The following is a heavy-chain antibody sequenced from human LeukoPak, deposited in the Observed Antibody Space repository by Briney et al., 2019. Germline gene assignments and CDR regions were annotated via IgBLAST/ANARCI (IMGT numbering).Heavy chain of an antibody. CDR1: TFSLSSHS. CDR3: ARLSSWVFEI. Sequence: PGGSLRLSCVASTFSLSSHSMNWVRRAPGKGLEWVSSISFGGDHIKYADSVKGRFTISRDDDKNSVYLQMNSVRAENTAVYFCARLSSWVFEIWGQGTMVTVSS. J-gene: IGHJ3*02. CDR2: ISFGGDHI. V-gene: IGHV3-21*06. D-gene: IGHD3-16*01.